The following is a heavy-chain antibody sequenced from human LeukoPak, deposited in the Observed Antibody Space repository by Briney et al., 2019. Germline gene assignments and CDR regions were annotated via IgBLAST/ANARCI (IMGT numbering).Heavy chain of an antibody. J-gene: IGHJ3*01. CDR1: GYRFNAYW. V-gene: IGHV5-51*01. CDR2: IYPDDSDT. CDR3: ARPHITSYYDSRGYDAFDV. D-gene: IGHD3-22*01. Sequence: GESLKISCKGSGYRFNAYWIAWVRPMPGKGLEWMGIIYPDDSDTRYSPSFQGQVTISADKSVRTAYLQWSSLKASDTAMYYCARPHITSYYDSRGYDAFDVWGQGTMVTVSS.